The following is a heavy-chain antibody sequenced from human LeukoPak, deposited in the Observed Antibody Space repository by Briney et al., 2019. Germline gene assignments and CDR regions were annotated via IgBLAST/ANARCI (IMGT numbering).Heavy chain of an antibody. J-gene: IGHJ4*02. CDR2: IKQDGSEK. V-gene: IGHV3-7*01. D-gene: IGHD6-19*01. CDR1: GFTFSSYW. CDR3: ATGEQWVAEYYFDY. Sequence: GGSLRLSCAASGFTFSSYWMSWVRQAPGKGLEWVANIKQDGSEKYYVDSVKGRFTIYRDNAKNSLYLQMNSLRAEDTAVYYCATGEQWVAEYYFDYWGQGTLVTVSS.